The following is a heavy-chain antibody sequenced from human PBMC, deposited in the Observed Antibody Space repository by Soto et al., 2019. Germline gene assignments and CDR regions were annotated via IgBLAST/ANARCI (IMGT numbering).Heavy chain of an antibody. CDR1: GFTFSSYG. Sequence: GGSLRLSCAASGFTFSSYGMHWVRQAPGKGLEWVAVISYDGSNKYYADSVKGRFTISRDNSKNTLYLQMNSLRAEDTAVYYCAKDPASGYDLGAYYYGMDVWGQGTTVSVSS. J-gene: IGHJ6*02. D-gene: IGHD5-12*01. CDR3: AKDPASGYDLGAYYYGMDV. CDR2: ISYDGSNK. V-gene: IGHV3-30*18.